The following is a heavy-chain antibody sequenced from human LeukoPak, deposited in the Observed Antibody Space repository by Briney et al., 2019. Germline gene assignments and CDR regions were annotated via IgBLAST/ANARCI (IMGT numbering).Heavy chain of an antibody. CDR1: GYSLTGYY. V-gene: IGHV1-46*01. D-gene: IGHD3-22*01. CDR2: INPSGGGT. CDR3: ARVRSGSYDY. J-gene: IGHJ4*02. Sequence: GASVKVSCKASGYSLTGYYIHWVRQAPGQGLEWMGLINPSGGGTSYPQKFQGRVTMTRDTSTSTVYMGLSSLRSEDTAVYYCARVRSGSYDYWGQGTLLTVSS.